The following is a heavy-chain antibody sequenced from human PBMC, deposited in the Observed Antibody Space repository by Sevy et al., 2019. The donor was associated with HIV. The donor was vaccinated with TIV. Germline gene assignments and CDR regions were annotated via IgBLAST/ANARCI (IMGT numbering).Heavy chain of an antibody. CDR2: IYYSGST. J-gene: IGHJ4*02. V-gene: IGHV4-31*03. D-gene: IGHD5-18*01. Sequence: SETLSLTCTVSGGSISSGGYYWSWIRQHPGKGLEWIGYIYYSGSTYYNPSLKSRVTISVDTSKNQFSLKLSSVTAAETAVYYCARDSPDTAMDYWGQGTLVTVSS. CDR3: ARDSPDTAMDY. CDR1: GGSISSGGYY.